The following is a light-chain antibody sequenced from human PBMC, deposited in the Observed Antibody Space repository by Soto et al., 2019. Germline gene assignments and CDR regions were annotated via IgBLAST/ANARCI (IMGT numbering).Light chain of an antibody. J-gene: IGLJ1*01. Sequence: QSVLTQPPSVSGAPGQRVSISCTGSSSKIGAGYNVHWYQQLPGTAPKLLIYDNNNRPSGVPDRFSGSKSGTSASLAITGLQAEDEADYYCQSYDTSLSGFYVFGTGTRSPS. CDR1: SSKIGAGYN. CDR2: DNN. CDR3: QSYDTSLSGFYV. V-gene: IGLV1-40*01.